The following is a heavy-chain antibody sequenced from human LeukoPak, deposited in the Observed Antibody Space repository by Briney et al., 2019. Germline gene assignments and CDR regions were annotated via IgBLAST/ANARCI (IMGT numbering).Heavy chain of an antibody. CDR2: ISSSSSYI. V-gene: IGHV3-21*01. CDR1: GFTFSSCS. Sequence: PGGSLRLSCAASGFTFSSCSMNWVRQAPGKGLEWVSSISSSSSYIYYADSVKGRFTISRDNAKNSLYLQMNSLRAEDTAVYYCARGDPPYYYYYMDVWGKGTTVTVSS. CDR3: ARGDPPYYYYYMDV. J-gene: IGHJ6*03.